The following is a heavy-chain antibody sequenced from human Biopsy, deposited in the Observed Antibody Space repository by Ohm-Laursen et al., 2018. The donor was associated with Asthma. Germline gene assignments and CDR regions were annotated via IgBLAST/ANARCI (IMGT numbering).Heavy chain of an antibody. V-gene: IGHV1-69*13. CDR2: INSVFGTT. CDR1: GGTFNTYV. D-gene: IGHD2-2*01. CDR3: ARKAGSCISRTCYSLDL. J-gene: IGHJ5*02. Sequence: ASVKVSCKSLGGTFNTYVIGWVRQAPGQGLEWMGGINSVFGTTTYPQKFQDRVTITADDSTSTVYMELSGLRSGDTAVYYCARKAGSCISRTCYSLDLWGQGTLVTVSS.